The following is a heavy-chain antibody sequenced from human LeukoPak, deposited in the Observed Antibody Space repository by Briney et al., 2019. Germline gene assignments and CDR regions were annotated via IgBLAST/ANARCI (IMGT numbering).Heavy chain of an antibody. Sequence: SVKVSCKASGGTFSSYAISWVRQAPGQGLEWMGRIIPILGIANYAQKFQGRVTITADKSTSTAYMELSSLRSEDTAVYYCARDMVVATYYYYGMDVWGQGTTVTVSS. CDR2: IIPILGIA. CDR3: ARDMVVATYYYYGMDV. D-gene: IGHD2-15*01. V-gene: IGHV1-69*04. CDR1: GGTFSSYA. J-gene: IGHJ6*02.